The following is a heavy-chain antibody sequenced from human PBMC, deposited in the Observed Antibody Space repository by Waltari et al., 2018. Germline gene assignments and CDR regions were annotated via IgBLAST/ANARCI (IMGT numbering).Heavy chain of an antibody. CDR2: INHSGST. V-gene: IGHV4-34*01. D-gene: IGHD6-19*01. Sequence: QVQLQQWGAGLLKPSETLSLTCAVYGGSFSGYYWSWIRQPPGKGLEWIGEINHSGSTNYNPSLKSRVTISVDTSKNQCSLKLSSVTAADTAVYYCARGPGFIRYSSGFSYYGMDVWGQGTTVIVSS. CDR3: ARGPGFIRYSSGFSYYGMDV. J-gene: IGHJ6*02. CDR1: GGSFSGYY.